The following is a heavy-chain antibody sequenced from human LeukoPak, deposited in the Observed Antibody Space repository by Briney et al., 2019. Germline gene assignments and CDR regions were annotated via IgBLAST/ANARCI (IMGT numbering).Heavy chain of an antibody. D-gene: IGHD2-21*02. J-gene: IGHJ4*02. Sequence: SETLSLTCTVSGGSISSGSYYWSWIRQPAGKGLEWIGRIYTSGSTNYNPSLKSRVTISVDTSKNQFSLKLSSVTAADTAVYYCAKTVTAIAPWYFDYWGQGTLVTVSS. CDR2: IYTSGST. CDR1: GGSISSGSYY. V-gene: IGHV4-61*02. CDR3: AKTVTAIAPWYFDY.